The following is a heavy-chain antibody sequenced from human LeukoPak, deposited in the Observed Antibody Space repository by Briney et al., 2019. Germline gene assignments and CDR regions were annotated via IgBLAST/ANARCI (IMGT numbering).Heavy chain of an antibody. Sequence: SETLSLTSTVSGGSISSYYWSWIRQPPGKGLEWIGYIYYSGSTNYNPSLKSRVTISVDTSKNQFSLKLSSVTAADTAVYYCARIRNIQLWSFDYWGQGTLVTVSS. J-gene: IGHJ4*02. V-gene: IGHV4-59*01. CDR1: GGSISSYY. CDR2: IYYSGST. CDR3: ARIRNIQLWSFDY. D-gene: IGHD5-18*01.